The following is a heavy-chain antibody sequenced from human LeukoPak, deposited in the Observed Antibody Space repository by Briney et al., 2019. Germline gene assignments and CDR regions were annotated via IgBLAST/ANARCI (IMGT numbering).Heavy chain of an antibody. CDR2: ISSSGSNI. CDR1: GFTFSNYV. CDR3: ARARTVITIHYFDH. J-gene: IGHJ4*02. D-gene: IGHD4-17*01. V-gene: IGHV3-48*03. Sequence: PGGSLRLSCAASGFTFSNYVMNWVRQAPGKGLEWVSYISSSGSNIDFADSVKGRFTISRDNANDSLYLQMNSLRAEDTAVYYCARARTVITIHYFDHWGQGTLVTVSS.